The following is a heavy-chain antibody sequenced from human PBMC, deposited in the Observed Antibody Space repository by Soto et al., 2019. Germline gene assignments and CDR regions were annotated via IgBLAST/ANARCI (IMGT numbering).Heavy chain of an antibody. J-gene: IGHJ4*02. D-gene: IGHD3-10*01. CDR1: ADTFTGYT. CDR2: VIPILGAS. V-gene: IGHV1-69*08. CDR3: ARSRGSYYTNFDS. Sequence: QVQLVQSGAEVKKPGSSVKVSCKASADTFTGYTVTWVRQAPGQGLEWVGRVIPILGASNFAQKFQGRVTISADKSADTAYMVLTGLTSEDTAVYYCARSRGSYYTNFDSWGQGTLLTVSS.